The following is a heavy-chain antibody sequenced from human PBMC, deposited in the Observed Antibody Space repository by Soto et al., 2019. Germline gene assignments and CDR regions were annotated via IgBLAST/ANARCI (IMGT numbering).Heavy chain of an antibody. CDR1: GGTFSSYA. CDR3: ATRGYSYGSPGYYYYGMDV. D-gene: IGHD5-18*01. CDR2: IIPIFGTA. Sequence: SVKVSCKASGGTFSSYAISWVRQAPGQGLEWMGGIIPIFGTANYAQKFQGRVTITADESTSTAYMELSSLRSEDTAVYYCATRGYSYGSPGYYYYGMDVWGQGTTVTVSS. V-gene: IGHV1-69*13. J-gene: IGHJ6*02.